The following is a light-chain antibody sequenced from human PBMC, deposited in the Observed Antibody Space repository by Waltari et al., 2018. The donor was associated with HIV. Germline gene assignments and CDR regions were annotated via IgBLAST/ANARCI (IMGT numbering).Light chain of an antibody. Sequence: VLTQPPSASGTPGQRVTISCSGSSSNIGTNSVNWYQQLPGTAPKLLIYSNNQRPSGVPDRFSGSKSGTSASLAISGLQSEDEADYFCAAWDDSLNGPVFGGGTKLTVL. CDR1: SSNIGTNS. CDR2: SNN. J-gene: IGLJ3*02. V-gene: IGLV1-44*01. CDR3: AAWDDSLNGPV.